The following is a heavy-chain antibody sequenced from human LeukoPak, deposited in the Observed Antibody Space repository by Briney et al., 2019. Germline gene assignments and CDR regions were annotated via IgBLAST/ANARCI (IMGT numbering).Heavy chain of an antibody. V-gene: IGHV3-21*01. CDR2: ISSSSSYI. CDR3: ARVERYSSSWTDY. Sequence: GGSLRLSCAASGFTFSSYSMNWVRQAPGKGLEWVSSISSSSSYIYYADSVKGRFTISRDNAKNSLYLQMNSLRAEDTAVYYCARVERYSSSWTDYWGQGTLVTVSP. D-gene: IGHD6-13*01. J-gene: IGHJ4*02. CDR1: GFTFSSYS.